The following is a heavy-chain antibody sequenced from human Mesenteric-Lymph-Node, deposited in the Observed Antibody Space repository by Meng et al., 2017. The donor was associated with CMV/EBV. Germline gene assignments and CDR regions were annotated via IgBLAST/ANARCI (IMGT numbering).Heavy chain of an antibody. CDR1: GYTFSSYD. D-gene: IGHD6-19*01. J-gene: IGHJ4*02. V-gene: IGHV1-2*02. CDR3: AREVGAIAVAGFDY. CDR2: INPNSGGT. Sequence: ASVKVSCKASGYTFSSYDIHWVRQAPGQGLEWMGWINPNSGGTNYAQKFQGRVTMTRDTSISTAYMELSRLRSDDTAVYYCAREVGAIAVAGFDYWGQGTLVTVSS.